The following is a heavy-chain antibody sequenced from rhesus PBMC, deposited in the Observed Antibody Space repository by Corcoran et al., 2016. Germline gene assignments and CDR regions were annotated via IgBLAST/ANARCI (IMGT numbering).Heavy chain of an antibody. Sequence: QVQLQESGPGLVKPSETLSLTCTVSGGSISDSYYWNWIRQPPGEGLEWMGRIYGSGGSTSYNPSLKSRVNISKDTSKNQFSLKLSSVTAADTAVYYCARENYGSGYYTGDYWGQGVLVTVSS. CDR1: GGSISDSYY. J-gene: IGHJ4*01. CDR3: ARENYGSGYYTGDY. CDR2: IYGSGGST. D-gene: IGHD3-28*01. V-gene: IGHV4-147*01.